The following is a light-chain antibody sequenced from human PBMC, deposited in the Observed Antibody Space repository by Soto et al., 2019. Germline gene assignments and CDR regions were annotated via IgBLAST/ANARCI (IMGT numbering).Light chain of an antibody. CDR2: AAS. Sequence: AIQMTQSPSSLSASVGDRVTITCRASKGIRNDLDWFQQKPGKAPKLLIYAASNLQSGVPARFSGSVSGTDFTLTISSLQPEYFATYYCLQKYFYPFTFGPGTKVDIK. CDR3: LQKYFYPFT. V-gene: IGKV1-6*01. CDR1: KGIRND. J-gene: IGKJ3*01.